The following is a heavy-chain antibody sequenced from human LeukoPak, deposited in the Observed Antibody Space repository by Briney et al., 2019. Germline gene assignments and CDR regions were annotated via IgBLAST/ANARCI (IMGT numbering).Heavy chain of an antibody. CDR1: GFTFSSYS. CDR3: AKGSWGVRWELGHAFDI. Sequence: PGGSLRLSCAASGFTFSSYSMNWVRQAPGKGLEWVSSISSSSSYIYYADSVKGRFTISRDNAKNSLYLQMNSLRAEDMALYYCAKGSWGVRWELGHAFDIWGQGTMVTVSS. D-gene: IGHD1-26*01. CDR2: ISSSSSYI. J-gene: IGHJ3*02. V-gene: IGHV3-21*04.